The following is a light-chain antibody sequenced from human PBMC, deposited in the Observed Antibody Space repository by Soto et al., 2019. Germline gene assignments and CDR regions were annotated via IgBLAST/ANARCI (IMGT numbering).Light chain of an antibody. CDR1: SSEVGGYDY. V-gene: IGLV2-14*01. CDR2: DVT. CDR3: TSYTSSSTYV. Sequence: QSVLAQPASVSGSPGQSITVSCTGTSSEVGGYDYVSWYQQHPGNAPKLLISDVTNRPSGVSNRSSGSKSGNTASLTISGLQTEDEADYYCTSYTSSSTYVFGTGTKVTVL. J-gene: IGLJ1*01.